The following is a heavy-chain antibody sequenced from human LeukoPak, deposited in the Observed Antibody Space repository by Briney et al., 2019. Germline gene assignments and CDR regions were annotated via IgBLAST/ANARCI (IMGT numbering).Heavy chain of an antibody. V-gene: IGHV3-74*01. Sequence: PGGSLRLSCAASGFTFSSYWMHWVRQAPGKGLVWVSRINDDGTTTRYADSVKGRFTISRDNAKNTLYLQMNSLRAEDTAVYYCAKDRSGSYSQGLDYWGQGTLVTVSS. J-gene: IGHJ4*02. D-gene: IGHD1-26*01. CDR2: INDDGTTT. CDR1: GFTFSSYW. CDR3: AKDRSGSYSQGLDY.